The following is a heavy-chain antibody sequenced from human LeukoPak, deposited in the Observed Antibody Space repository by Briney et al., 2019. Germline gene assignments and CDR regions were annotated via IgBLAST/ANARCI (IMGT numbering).Heavy chain of an antibody. Sequence: GGSLRLSCAASGFTFSNYWMTWVRQAPGKELEWVANIKQDESEKYYVDSVKGRFTISRDNARNSLHLQMNGLRAEDTAVYYCARNRYQDLWGQGTLVTVSS. CDR3: ARNRYQDL. J-gene: IGHJ5*02. CDR1: GFTFSNYW. CDR2: IKQDESEK. V-gene: IGHV3-7*01. D-gene: IGHD1-14*01.